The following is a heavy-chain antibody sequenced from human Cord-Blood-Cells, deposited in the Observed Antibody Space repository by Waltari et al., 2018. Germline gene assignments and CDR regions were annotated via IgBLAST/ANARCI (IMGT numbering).Heavy chain of an antibody. CDR2: IYPGDSDT. CDR3: ARAEIVVVPAAIPGAFDI. D-gene: IGHD2-2*02. CDR1: GYSFNSYW. Sequence: EVQLVQSGAEVKQPGESLKISCEGSGYSFNSYWIGWVRRVPGKGLEWMGIIYPGDSDTRYSPSFQGQVTISADKSISTAYLQWSSLKASDTAMYYCARAEIVVVPAAIPGAFDIWGQGTMVTVSS. V-gene: IGHV5-51*01. J-gene: IGHJ3*02.